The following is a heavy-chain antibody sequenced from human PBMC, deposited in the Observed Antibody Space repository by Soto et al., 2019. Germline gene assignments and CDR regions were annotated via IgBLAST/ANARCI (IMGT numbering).Heavy chain of an antibody. D-gene: IGHD5-18*01. V-gene: IGHV1-18*01. Sequence: QAQLVQSGAEVKKPGASVKVSCKASGYTFYSHSISWVRQAPGQGLEWMGRINADYGNTQYAQKFRGRVTMTTDTSTTTVYMEVTNLRSDDTAVYYCARCIQGDYYYGMDVWGQGTTVTVSS. CDR2: INADYGNT. CDR3: ARCIQGDYYYGMDV. J-gene: IGHJ6*02. CDR1: GYTFYSHS.